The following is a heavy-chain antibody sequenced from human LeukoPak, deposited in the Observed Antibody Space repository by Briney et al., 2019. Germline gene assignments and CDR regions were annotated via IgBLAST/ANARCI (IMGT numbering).Heavy chain of an antibody. CDR1: GGTFSSYA. V-gene: IGHV1-69*05. J-gene: IGHJ4*02. CDR2: IIPIFGTA. D-gene: IGHD3-22*01. CDR3: ARGEYYYDSSGYEFDY. Sequence: ASVKVSCKASGGTFSSYAIGWVRQAPGQGLEWMGRIIPIFGTANYAQKFQGRVTITTDESTSTAYMELSSLRSEDTAVYYCARGEYYYDSSGYEFDYWGQGTLVTVSS.